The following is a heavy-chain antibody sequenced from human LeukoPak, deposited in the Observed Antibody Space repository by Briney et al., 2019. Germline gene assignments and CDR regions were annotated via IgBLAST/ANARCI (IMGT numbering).Heavy chain of an antibody. CDR1: GYSFSTYW. CDR2: IYPGDSDT. J-gene: IGHJ5*02. Sequence: GESLKISCKGSGYSFSTYWIGWVRQMPGEGLEWMGIIYPGDSDTRYSPSFQGQVTISADKSISTAYLQWSSLKASDTAMYYCARQGSISGRRNWFDPWGQGTLVTVSS. D-gene: IGHD2-21*01. CDR3: ARQGSISGRRNWFDP. V-gene: IGHV5-51*01.